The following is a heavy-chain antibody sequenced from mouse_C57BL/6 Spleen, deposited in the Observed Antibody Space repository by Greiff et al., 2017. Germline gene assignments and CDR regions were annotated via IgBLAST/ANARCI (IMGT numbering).Heavy chain of an antibody. CDR1: GFTFSDYG. J-gene: IGHJ4*01. V-gene: IGHV5-17*01. CDR2: ISSGSSTI. CDR3: ARDDYSGPYAMDY. D-gene: IGHD2-4*01. Sequence: EVKLVESGGGLVKPGGSLKLSCAASGFTFSDYGMHWVRQAPEKGLEWVAYISSGSSTIYYADTVKGRFTISRDNAKNTLFLQMTSLRSEDTAMYYCARDDYSGPYAMDYWGQGTSVTVSS.